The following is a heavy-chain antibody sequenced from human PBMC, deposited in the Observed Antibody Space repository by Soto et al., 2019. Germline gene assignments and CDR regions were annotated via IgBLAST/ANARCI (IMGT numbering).Heavy chain of an antibody. V-gene: IGHV1-2*02. CDR2: INPNSGGT. CDR1: GYTFTGYY. D-gene: IGHD3-3*01. J-gene: IGHJ6*02. Sequence: GASVKVSCKASGYTFTGYYIHWVRQAPGQGLEWMGWINPNSGGTNYAQKFQGRVTMTRDTSISTAYMELSRLRSDDTAVYYCAKSAPEYYDFWSGYYTGYYYYYGMDVWGQGTTVTVSS. CDR3: AKSAPEYYDFWSGYYTGYYYYYGMDV.